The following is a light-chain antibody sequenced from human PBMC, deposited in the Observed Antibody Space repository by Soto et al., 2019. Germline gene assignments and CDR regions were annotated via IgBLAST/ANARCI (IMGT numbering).Light chain of an antibody. CDR3: QQYHHWPWT. J-gene: IGKJ1*01. CDR2: GAS. Sequence: EIVLTQSPGTLSLSPGERATLSCRASQSVSSSYLAWYQQRPGQAPGLLISGASTRATGIPARFSGSGSGTEFTLIISSLQSEDFAVYYCQQYHHWPWTFGQGTKVDIK. CDR1: QSVSSSY. V-gene: IGKV3-15*01.